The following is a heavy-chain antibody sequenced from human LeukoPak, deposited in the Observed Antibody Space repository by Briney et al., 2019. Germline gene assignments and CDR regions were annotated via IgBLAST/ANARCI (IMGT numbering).Heavy chain of an antibody. V-gene: IGHV4-4*02. CDR2: IYHSGST. CDR1: GGSISSSNW. D-gene: IGHD3-16*01. J-gene: IGHJ1*01. CDR3: ARGGEGYFQH. Sequence: SETLSLTCAVSGGSISSSNWWSWVRQPPGKGLEWIGEIYHSGSTNYNPSLRSRVTISVDTSKNQFSLKLNSVTAADTAVYYCARGGEGYFQHWGQGTLVTVSS.